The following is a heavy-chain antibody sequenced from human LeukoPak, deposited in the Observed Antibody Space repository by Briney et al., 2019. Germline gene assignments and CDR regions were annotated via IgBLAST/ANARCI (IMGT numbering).Heavy chain of an antibody. CDR1: GYTFTSYG. V-gene: IGHV1-18*01. D-gene: IGHD3-3*01. J-gene: IGHJ3*02. Sequence: ASVKVSCKASGYTFTSYGISWVRQAPGQGLEWMGWISAYNGNTNYAQKLQGRVTMTTDTSTSTAYMELRSLRSDDTAVYYCARDRSDVLRFLEWSNDAFDIWGQGTMVTVSS. CDR2: ISAYNGNT. CDR3: ARDRSDVLRFLEWSNDAFDI.